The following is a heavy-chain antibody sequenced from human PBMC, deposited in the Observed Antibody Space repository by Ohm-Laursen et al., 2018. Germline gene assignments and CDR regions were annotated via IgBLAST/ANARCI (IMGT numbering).Heavy chain of an antibody. CDR1: GFSFSTFG. CDR3: AKDASAVTAYYYDH. V-gene: IGHV3-23*01. Sequence: SLRLSCAVSGFSFSTFGMSWVRQAPGKGLERVSAIDGGGGTTYYADSVKGRFTISRDNSKNTLFLQINSLRAEDTAVYYCAKDASAVTAYYYDHWGQGTLVIVSS. J-gene: IGHJ4*02. CDR2: IDGGGGTT. D-gene: IGHD2-21*02.